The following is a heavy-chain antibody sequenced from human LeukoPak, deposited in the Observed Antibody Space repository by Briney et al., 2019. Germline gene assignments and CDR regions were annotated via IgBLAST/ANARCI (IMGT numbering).Heavy chain of an antibody. CDR1: GFTFSDYY. D-gene: IGHD2-15*01. CDR3: ARGLEVVHDAFDI. J-gene: IGHJ3*02. Sequence: GGSLRLSCAASGFTFSDYYMSWVRQAPGKGLEWVANIKQDGSEKYYVDSVKGRFTISRDNAKNSLYLQMNSLRAEDTAVYYCARGLEVVHDAFDIWGQGTMVTVSS. CDR2: IKQDGSEK. V-gene: IGHV3-7*01.